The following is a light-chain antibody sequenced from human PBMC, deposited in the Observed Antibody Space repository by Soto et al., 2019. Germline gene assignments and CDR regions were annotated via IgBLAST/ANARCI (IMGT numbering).Light chain of an antibody. J-gene: IGKJ5*01. CDR3: QQRSNWPSIT. CDR2: DAS. V-gene: IGKV3-11*01. Sequence: EIVLTQSPATLSLSPGERATLSCRASQSVTNSLAWYQQKPGQAPRLLVYDASNRATGIPTRFSGSGSGTDFTLTISNLEPEDFAVYYCQQRSNWPSITFGQGTRLEIK. CDR1: QSVTNS.